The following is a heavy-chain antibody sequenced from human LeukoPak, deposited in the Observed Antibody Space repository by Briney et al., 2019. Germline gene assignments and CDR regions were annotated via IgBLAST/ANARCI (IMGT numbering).Heavy chain of an antibody. D-gene: IGHD6-13*01. Sequence: SETLSLTCTVSGGSISSFYWSWIRQPPGKGLEWIGYIYYSGSTNYNPSLKSRVTISVDTSKNQFSLKLSSVTAADTAVYYCARTGYSSTRFDPWGQGTLVTVSS. V-gene: IGHV4-59*08. CDR1: GGSISSFY. CDR3: ARTGYSSTRFDP. CDR2: IYYSGST. J-gene: IGHJ5*02.